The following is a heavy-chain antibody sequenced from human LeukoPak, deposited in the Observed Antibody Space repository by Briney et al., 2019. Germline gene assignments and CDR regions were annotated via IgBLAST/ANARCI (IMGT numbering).Heavy chain of an antibody. J-gene: IGHJ4*02. CDR1: GFTFGDYA. V-gene: IGHV3-49*03. D-gene: IGHD5-24*01. CDR3: TRWMATNGGGFDY. Sequence: PGGSLRLSCTASGFTFGDYAMSWFRQAPGKGLEWVGFIRSKAYGGTTEYAASVKGRFTISRDDSKSIAYLQMNSLKTEDTAVYYCTRWMATNGGGFDYWGQGTLVTVSS. CDR2: IRSKAYGGTT.